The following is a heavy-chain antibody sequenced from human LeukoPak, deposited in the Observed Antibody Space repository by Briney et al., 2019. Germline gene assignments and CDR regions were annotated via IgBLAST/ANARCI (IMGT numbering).Heavy chain of an antibody. CDR2: INPSGGST. V-gene: IGHV1-46*01. CDR3: ATDSGYDTRWDY. D-gene: IGHD5-12*01. J-gene: IGHJ4*02. Sequence: ASVKVSCKASGYTFTGYYMHWVRQAPGQGLEWMGIINPSGGSTSYAQKFQGRVTMTRDTSTSTVYMELSSLRSEDTAVYYCATDSGYDTRWDYWGQGTLVTVSS. CDR1: GYTFTGYY.